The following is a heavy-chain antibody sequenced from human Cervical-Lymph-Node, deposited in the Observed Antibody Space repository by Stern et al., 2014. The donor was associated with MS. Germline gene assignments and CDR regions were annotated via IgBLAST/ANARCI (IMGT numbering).Heavy chain of an antibody. CDR1: GGKFSSSFA. CDR3: ARGIVTNRPASTLHNLFDP. V-gene: IGHV1-69*09. J-gene: IGHJ5*02. D-gene: IGHD4-17*01. CDR2: IIPIIGLA. Sequence: QLVQSGAEVKKPGSSVNVSCKASGGKFSSSFAVSWVRQAPGQGLEWMGRIIPIIGLANYAQKFQTRLTITADKSTSTVYMELTSLTSEDTALYYCARGIVTNRPASTLHNLFDPWGQGTLVTVSS.